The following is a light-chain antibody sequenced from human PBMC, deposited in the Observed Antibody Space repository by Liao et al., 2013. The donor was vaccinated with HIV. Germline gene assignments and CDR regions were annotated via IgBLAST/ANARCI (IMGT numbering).Light chain of an antibody. V-gene: IGLV3-25*03. CDR3: QSADSSGTF. CDR1: KLGDKY. J-gene: IGLJ1*01. CDR2: QDS. Sequence: SYDLTQPPSVSVSPGQTATITCSADKLGDKYTCWYQQKPGQSPVLVIYQDSKRPSGIPERFSGSSSGTTVTLTISGVQAEDEADYYCQSADSSGTFFGTGTKVTVL.